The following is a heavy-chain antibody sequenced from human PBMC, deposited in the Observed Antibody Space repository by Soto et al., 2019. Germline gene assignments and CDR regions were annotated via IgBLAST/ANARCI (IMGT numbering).Heavy chain of an antibody. D-gene: IGHD6-13*01. Sequence: QVQLVQSGAEVKKPGSSVKVSCKASGGTFSSYAISWVRQAPGQGLEWMGGIIPIFGTANYAQKFQGRVTNTADESTSKAYMELSSLRPEDTAVYYSARDLVVAAAGTRNWFDPWGQGTLVTVSS. CDR3: ARDLVVAAAGTRNWFDP. V-gene: IGHV1-69*12. CDR1: GGTFSSYA. CDR2: IIPIFGTA. J-gene: IGHJ5*02.